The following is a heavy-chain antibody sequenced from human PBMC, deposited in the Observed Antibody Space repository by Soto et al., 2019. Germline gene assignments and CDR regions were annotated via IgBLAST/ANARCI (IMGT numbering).Heavy chain of an antibody. Sequence: TLSLTCTVSGGSISSGDYYWSWIRQPPGKGLEWIGYIYYSGSTYYNPSLKSRVTISVDTSKNQFSLKLSSVTAADTAVYYCAVGVVAATHYPFDYWGQGTLVTSPQ. D-gene: IGHD2-15*01. CDR2: IYYSGST. CDR3: AVGVVAATHYPFDY. J-gene: IGHJ4*02. CDR1: GGSISSGDYY. V-gene: IGHV4-30-4*01.